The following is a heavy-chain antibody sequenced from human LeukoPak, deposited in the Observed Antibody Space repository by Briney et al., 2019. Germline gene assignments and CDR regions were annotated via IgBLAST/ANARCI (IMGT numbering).Heavy chain of an antibody. D-gene: IGHD3-10*01. J-gene: IGHJ4*02. CDR2: INVEGTTT. V-gene: IGHV3-74*01. CDR3: TRGGEEPFDY. CDR1: GFTFTRFW. Sequence: AGGSLRLSCAGSGFTFTRFWMHWVRQAPGKGLVWVPRINVEGTTTTYADSVEGRFTISRDENTLYLQMNHLRVDDTAVYYCTRGGEEPFDYWGQGTLVTVSS.